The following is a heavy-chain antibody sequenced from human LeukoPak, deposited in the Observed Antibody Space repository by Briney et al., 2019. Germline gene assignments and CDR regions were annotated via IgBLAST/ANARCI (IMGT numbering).Heavy chain of an antibody. CDR2: ISSSSSYI. D-gene: IGHD3-10*01. Sequence: GGSLRLSCAASGFTFSSYSMNWDRQAPGKGLEWVSSISSSSSYIYYADSVKGRFTISRDNAKNSLYLQMNSLRAEDTAVYYCARAFGGADQFDYWGQGTLVTVSS. J-gene: IGHJ4*02. CDR1: GFTFSSYS. V-gene: IGHV3-21*01. CDR3: ARAFGGADQFDY.